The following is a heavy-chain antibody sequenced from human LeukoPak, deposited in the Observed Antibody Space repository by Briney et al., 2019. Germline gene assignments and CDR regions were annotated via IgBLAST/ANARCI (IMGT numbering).Heavy chain of an antibody. CDR3: ARGRIAAAGFFY. V-gene: IGHV1-8*01. D-gene: IGHD6-13*01. Sequence: GASVKVSCKASGYTFTSYDINWVRQATGQGLEWMGWMNPNSGNTGYAQKFQGRVTMTRNTSISTAYKELSSLRSEDTAVYYCARGRIAAAGFFYWGQGTLVTVSS. CDR2: MNPNSGNT. CDR1: GYTFTSYD. J-gene: IGHJ4*02.